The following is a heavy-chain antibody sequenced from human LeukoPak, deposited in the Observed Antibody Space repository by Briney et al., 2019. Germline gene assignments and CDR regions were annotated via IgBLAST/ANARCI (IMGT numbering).Heavy chain of an antibody. J-gene: IGHJ5*02. V-gene: IGHV3-21*01. CDR1: GFTFGSYD. CDR2: ISTGRNYI. D-gene: IGHD2-21*01. CDR3: AKNVESKTLIRRSWFDP. Sequence: GGSLRLSCTASGFTFGSYDMNWVRQAPGKGLEWVSTISTGRNYIYYADSVKGRFPLSRDNAKDSLYLQMSSLRAEDTAVYYCAKNVESKTLIRRSWFDPWGQGTLVTVSS.